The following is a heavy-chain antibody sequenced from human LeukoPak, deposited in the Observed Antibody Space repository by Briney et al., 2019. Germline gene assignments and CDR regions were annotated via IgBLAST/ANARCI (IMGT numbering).Heavy chain of an antibody. Sequence: PSETLSLTCAVYGGSFSGYYWSWIRQPPGKGLEWIGEINHTGSTNYNPSLKSRVTISVDPSKNQFSLKLSSVTAADTAVYYCARGLRGYYYGSGSYYNPGYYFDYWGQGTLVTVSS. V-gene: IGHV4-34*01. CDR2: INHTGST. CDR1: GGSFSGYY. CDR3: ARGLRGYYYGSGSYYNPGYYFDY. D-gene: IGHD3-10*01. J-gene: IGHJ4*02.